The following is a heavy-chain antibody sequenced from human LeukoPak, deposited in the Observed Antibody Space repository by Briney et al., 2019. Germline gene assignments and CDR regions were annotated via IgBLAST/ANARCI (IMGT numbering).Heavy chain of an antibody. CDR3: ARDYSSGWYYFDY. CDR2: IYYSGST. J-gene: IGHJ4*02. D-gene: IGHD6-19*01. Sequence: PSETLSLTCSVSGDSISSGGYYWSWIRQPPGKGLEWIGYIYYSGSTNYNPSLKSRVTISVDTSKNQFSLKLSSVTAADTAVYYCARDYSSGWYYFDYWGQGTLVTVSS. V-gene: IGHV4-61*08. CDR1: GDSISSGGYY.